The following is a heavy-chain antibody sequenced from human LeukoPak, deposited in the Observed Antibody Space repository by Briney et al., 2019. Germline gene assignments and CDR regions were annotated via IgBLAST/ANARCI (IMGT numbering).Heavy chain of an antibody. CDR1: GYTFTSYA. CDR3: ARDWDIVATMGDY. D-gene: IGHD5-12*01. Sequence: ASVKVSCKASGYTFTSYAMHWVRQAPGQRLEWMGWINAGNGNTKYSQKFQGRVTITRDTSASTAYMELSSLRSEDTAVYYCARDWDIVATMGDYWGQGTPVTVSS. V-gene: IGHV1-3*01. J-gene: IGHJ4*02. CDR2: INAGNGNT.